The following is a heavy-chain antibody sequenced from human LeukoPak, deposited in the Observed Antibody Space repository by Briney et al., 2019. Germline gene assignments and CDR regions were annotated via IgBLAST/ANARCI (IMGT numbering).Heavy chain of an antibody. CDR1: GYAFNFYH. CDR3: ARDMNSGYDVDY. D-gene: IGHD5-12*01. Sequence: VASVKVSCKASGYAFNFYHIHWVRQAPGQGLEWMGRINPTSGGPNYAQKFQGRVTMTRDTSISTAYMELSRLTSDDTAVYYCARDMNSGYDVDYWGQGTLVTVSS. J-gene: IGHJ4*02. V-gene: IGHV1-2*06. CDR2: INPTSGGP.